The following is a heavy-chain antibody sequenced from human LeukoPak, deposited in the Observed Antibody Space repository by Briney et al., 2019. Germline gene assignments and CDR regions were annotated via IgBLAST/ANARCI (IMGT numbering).Heavy chain of an antibody. D-gene: IGHD6-6*01. CDR3: ATTSRYFDH. CDR1: GYSFNSYW. V-gene: IGHV5-51*01. CDR2: IYPGDSET. J-gene: IGHJ4*02. Sequence: GESLKISCKGSGYSFNSYWIGWLRQMPGKGLEWMGIIYPGDSETRYSPSFQGQVTISADKSISTTYLQWTSLKASDTAIYYCATTSRYFDHRGQGTLVTVSP.